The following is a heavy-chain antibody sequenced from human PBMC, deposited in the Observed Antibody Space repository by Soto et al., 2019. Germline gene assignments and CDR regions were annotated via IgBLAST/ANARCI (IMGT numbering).Heavy chain of an antibody. CDR1: GFTFNSVW. J-gene: IGHJ3*02. D-gene: IGHD3-16*01. V-gene: IGHV3-7*01. CDR3: VRGGGDLNM. Sequence: VQLVESGGGLVQPGGSLRLSCAASGFTFNSVWMSWVRQAPGKGLEWVANIKFDGSDKHYLDSVKGRITISRDNAKNSLFLQRNSLRVEDTAMYRCVRGGGDLNMWGQGTMVTVSS. CDR2: IKFDGSDK.